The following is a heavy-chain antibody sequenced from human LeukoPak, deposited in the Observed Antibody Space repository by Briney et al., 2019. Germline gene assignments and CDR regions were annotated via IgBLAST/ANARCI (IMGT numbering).Heavy chain of an antibody. J-gene: IGHJ4*02. V-gene: IGHV4-34*01. CDR2: INHSGST. CDR1: GGSFSGYY. CDR3: ARGPPLYSSGWYAGY. Sequence: SETLSLTCAVYGGSFSGYYWSWIRQPPGKGLEWIGEINHSGSTDYNPSLKSRVTISVDTSKNQFSLKLSSVTAADTAVYYCARGPPLYSSGWYAGYWGQGTLVTVSS. D-gene: IGHD6-19*01.